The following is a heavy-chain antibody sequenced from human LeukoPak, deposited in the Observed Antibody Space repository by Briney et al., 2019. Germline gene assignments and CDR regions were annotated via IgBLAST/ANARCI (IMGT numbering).Heavy chain of an antibody. CDR2: IIPIFGTA. D-gene: IGHD3-9*01. J-gene: IGHJ4*02. Sequence: SVKVSCKASGGTFSSYAISWVRQAPGQGLEWMGGIIPIFGTANYAQKFQGRVTITADETTSTAYMELSSLRSEDTAVYYCATVLRYFDWLPIDYWGQGTLVTVSS. V-gene: IGHV1-69*13. CDR3: ATVLRYFDWLPIDY. CDR1: GGTFSSYA.